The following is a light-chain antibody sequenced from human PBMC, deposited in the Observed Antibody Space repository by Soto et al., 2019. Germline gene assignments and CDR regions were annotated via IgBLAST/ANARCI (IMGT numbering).Light chain of an antibody. Sequence: IQLTQSPSSLSASVGDRVTITCRASQSISSYLNWFQQKPGKAPKVLIYATSGLQSGVPSRFSGSGSGTDFTLTISSLQPEDFTTYYCQQSYTTPWTSGQGTKVDIK. CDR3: QQSYTTPWT. J-gene: IGKJ1*01. CDR2: ATS. V-gene: IGKV1-39*01. CDR1: QSISSY.